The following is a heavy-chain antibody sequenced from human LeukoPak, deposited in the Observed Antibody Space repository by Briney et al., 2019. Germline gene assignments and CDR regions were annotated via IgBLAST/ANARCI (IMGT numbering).Heavy chain of an antibody. V-gene: IGHV3-23*01. CDR2: IGSSGAGT. J-gene: IGHJ4*02. Sequence: EGSLRLSCAASGFTFSSFAMSWVRQAPGKGLEWVSAIGSSGAGTHYADSVKGRFTISSDNSKNTVYLQMNSLRAEDTAVYYCARDAALYRYGFRPFDYWGQGTLVTVSS. CDR3: ARDAALYRYGFRPFDY. CDR1: GFTFSSFA. D-gene: IGHD5-18*01.